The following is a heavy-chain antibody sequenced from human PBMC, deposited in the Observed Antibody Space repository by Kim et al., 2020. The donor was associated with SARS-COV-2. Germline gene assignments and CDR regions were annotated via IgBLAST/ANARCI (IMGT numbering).Heavy chain of an antibody. CDR1: GGSISPYY. V-gene: IGHV4-59*01. CDR2: IYYSGST. Sequence: SETLSLICSVSGGSISPYYWTWNRQSPGRGLEWIGYIYYSGSTNYNPSLQSRVTISVDTSKNQFSLKLTSMTAADTGVYYCARVFRGMDVWGLGTTVIVS. J-gene: IGHJ6*02. CDR3: ARVFRGMDV. D-gene: IGHD3-10*02.